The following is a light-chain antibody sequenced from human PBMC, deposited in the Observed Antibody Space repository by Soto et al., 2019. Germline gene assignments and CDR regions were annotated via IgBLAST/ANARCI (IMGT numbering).Light chain of an antibody. CDR3: AAWDDSLMGYVV. CDR2: SNN. Sequence: QAVVTQPPSASGTPGQRVTISCSGSSSNIGSNTVNWYQQLPGTAPKLLIYSNNQRPSGVPDRFSGSKSGTSASLAISGLQSEDEADYYCAAWDDSLMGYVVFGGGTQLTVL. CDR1: SSNIGSNT. V-gene: IGLV1-44*01. J-gene: IGLJ2*01.